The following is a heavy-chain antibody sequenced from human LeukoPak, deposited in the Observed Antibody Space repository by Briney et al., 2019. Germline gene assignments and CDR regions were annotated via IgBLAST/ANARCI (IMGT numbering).Heavy chain of an antibody. J-gene: IGHJ3*02. V-gene: IGHV3-7*01. Sequence: GGSLRLSCAASGFTFSSYWMSWVRQAPGRGLEWVANIKQDGSEKYYVDSVKGRFTISRDNAKNSLHLQMNSLRAEDTAVYYCARHTYSSDWFLDAFDIWGQGTMVTVSS. CDR1: GFTFSSYW. D-gene: IGHD6-19*01. CDR3: ARHTYSSDWFLDAFDI. CDR2: IKQDGSEK.